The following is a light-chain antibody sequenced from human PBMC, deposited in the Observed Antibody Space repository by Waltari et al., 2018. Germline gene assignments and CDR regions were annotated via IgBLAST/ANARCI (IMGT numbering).Light chain of an antibody. V-gene: IGLV1-44*01. CDR1: NYNSGSGP. CDR2: SND. J-gene: IGLJ2*01. CDR3: ASWDGRVNGVL. Sequence: QSVLTQPPSVSGTPGQSVTISCSGTNYNSGSGPAHWYQQVPGMSPKLLIYSNDQRPCGVPYRFSGSKSGTSASLAISGLQSEDEADYYCASWDGRVNGVLFGGATKVTVL.